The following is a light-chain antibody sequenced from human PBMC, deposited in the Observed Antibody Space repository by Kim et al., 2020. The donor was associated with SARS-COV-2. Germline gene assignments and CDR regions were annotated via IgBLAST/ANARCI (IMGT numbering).Light chain of an antibody. CDR2: DAS. CDR1: RSVSSY. V-gene: IGKV3-11*01. J-gene: IGKJ4*01. CDR3: QQRSNWPLT. Sequence: SPGERATPSAGASRSVSSYLAWYQQKPGQAPRLLIYDASNRATGIPARFSGSGSGTDFTLTIGSLEPEDFAVYYCQQRSNWPLTFGGGTKVDIK.